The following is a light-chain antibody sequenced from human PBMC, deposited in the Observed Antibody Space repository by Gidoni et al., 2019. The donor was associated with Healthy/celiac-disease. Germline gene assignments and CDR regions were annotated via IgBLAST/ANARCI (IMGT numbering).Light chain of an antibody. Sequence: DVVMTQSPLSLPVTPGEPASISCRSSQILLDSNGYDYLHWYLQKPGQSPQLLIYLGSNRASGVPDRFSGSVSGTDFTLKISRVEAEDVGVYYCMQALQTPITFGQGTRLDIK. CDR2: LGS. CDR3: MQALQTPIT. V-gene: IGKV2-28*01. CDR1: QILLDSNGYDY. J-gene: IGKJ5*01.